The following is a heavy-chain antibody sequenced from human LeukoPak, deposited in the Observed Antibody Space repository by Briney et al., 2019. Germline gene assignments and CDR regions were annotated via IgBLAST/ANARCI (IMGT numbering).Heavy chain of an antibody. CDR2: VSGSGAIA. CDR3: AKDRSIGTYYTFDS. D-gene: IGHD1-26*01. V-gene: IGHV3-23*01. J-gene: IGHJ4*02. CDR1: GFTFNNYA. Sequence: AGSLRLSCAASGFTFNNYAMSWVRQAPGKGLEWVSTVSGSGAIAYYTDSDKGRFTISRDNSKNTLYLQMSSLTAKDTAVYYCAKDRSIGTYYTFDSWGQGTLVTVSS.